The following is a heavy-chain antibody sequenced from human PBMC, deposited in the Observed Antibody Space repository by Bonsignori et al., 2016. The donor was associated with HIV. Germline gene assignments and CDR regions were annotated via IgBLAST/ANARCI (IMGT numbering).Heavy chain of an antibody. V-gene: IGHV1-2*02. Sequence: WVRQAPGQGLEWMGWINPNSGGTNYAQKFQGRVTMTRDTSISTAYMELSRLRSDDTAVYYCARSRWATGAFDIWGQGTMVTVSS. D-gene: IGHD5-12*01. CDR3: ARSRWATGAFDI. J-gene: IGHJ3*02. CDR2: INPNSGGT.